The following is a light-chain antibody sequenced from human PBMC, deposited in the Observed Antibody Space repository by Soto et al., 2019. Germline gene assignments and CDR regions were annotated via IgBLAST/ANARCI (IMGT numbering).Light chain of an antibody. Sequence: DIVMTQSPDSLAVSLAERATINCKSSQSVLYSSNNKNYLAWYQQKPGQPPKLLIYWASTRESGVPDRFSGSGSGTDFTLTISSLQAEDVAVYYCQQYYSTPRTVGQGTKVDIK. CDR3: QQYYSTPRT. CDR1: QSVLYSSNNKNY. CDR2: WAS. J-gene: IGKJ1*01. V-gene: IGKV4-1*01.